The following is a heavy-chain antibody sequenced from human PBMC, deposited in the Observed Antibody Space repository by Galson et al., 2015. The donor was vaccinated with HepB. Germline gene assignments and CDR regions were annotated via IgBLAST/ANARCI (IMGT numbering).Heavy chain of an antibody. CDR1: GFSVTHNY. Sequence: SLRLSCAVSGFSVTHNYMTWVRQAPGMGPEWVSSIYGDNNAYYGESVKGRFTVSRDKSKNVLYLQMNDLRVEDTAVYYCARDYGHYYKSGALPFHYFDLWGQGILVTVSS. J-gene: IGHJ5*02. CDR3: ARDYGHYYKSGALPFHYFDL. D-gene: IGHD3-10*01. V-gene: IGHV3-53*01. CDR2: IYGDNNA.